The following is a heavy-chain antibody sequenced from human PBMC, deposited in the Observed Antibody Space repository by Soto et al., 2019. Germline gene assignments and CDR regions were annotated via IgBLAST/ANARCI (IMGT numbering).Heavy chain of an antibody. CDR1: GGSFSGYY. Sequence: SETLSLTCAVYGGSFSGYYWSWIRQPPGKGLGWIGEINHSGSTNYNPSLKSRVTISVDTSKNQFSLKLSSVTAADTAVYYCARRRTRNYHMDVWGKGTTVTVSS. J-gene: IGHJ6*03. CDR3: ARRRTRNYHMDV. D-gene: IGHD4-17*01. CDR2: INHSGST. V-gene: IGHV4-34*01.